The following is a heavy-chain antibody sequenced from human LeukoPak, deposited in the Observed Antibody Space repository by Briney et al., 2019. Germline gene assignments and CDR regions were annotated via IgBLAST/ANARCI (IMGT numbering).Heavy chain of an antibody. CDR2: VFYTGSF. J-gene: IGHJ4*02. CDR3: ARGSSLYDY. D-gene: IGHD6-13*01. V-gene: IGHV4-59*01. CDR1: GDSLSGSY. Sequence: SETLSLTCAVSGDSLSGSYWSWIRQFPGKGLEWIGFVFYTGSFNYNPSLKSRVRISVDTSRNQFSLKLSSVTAADTAVYYCARGSSLYDYWGQGTLVTVSS.